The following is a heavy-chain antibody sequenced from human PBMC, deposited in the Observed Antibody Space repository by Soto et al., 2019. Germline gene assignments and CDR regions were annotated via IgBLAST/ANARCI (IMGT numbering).Heavy chain of an antibody. CDR3: ARDYGDYDHWFDP. CDR1: GVTFSSYT. Sequence: SVKVSCKASGVTFSSYTISWVRQAPGQGLEWMGRIIPILGIANYAQKFQGRVTITADKSTSTAYMELSSLRSEDTAVYYCARDYGDYDHWFDPWGQGTLVTVSS. CDR2: IIPILGIA. D-gene: IGHD4-17*01. V-gene: IGHV1-69*04. J-gene: IGHJ5*02.